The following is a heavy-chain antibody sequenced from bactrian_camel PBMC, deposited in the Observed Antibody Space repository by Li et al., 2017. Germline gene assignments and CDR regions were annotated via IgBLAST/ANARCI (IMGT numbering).Heavy chain of an antibody. Sequence: HVQLVESGGGSVQVGGSLTLSCSATTRTYSIFCMAWFRQVPGKEREGVAVIRTAGGSTYYDDSVEGRFTISQDDAKNTLYLQMYSLKPEDTAIYYCAIDTRGYGFTLNPRKYNYWGQGTQVTV. CDR1: TRTYSIFC. J-gene: IGHJ4*01. CDR3: AIDTRGYGFTLNPRKYNY. V-gene: IGHV3-3*01. CDR2: IRTAGGST. D-gene: IGHD1*01.